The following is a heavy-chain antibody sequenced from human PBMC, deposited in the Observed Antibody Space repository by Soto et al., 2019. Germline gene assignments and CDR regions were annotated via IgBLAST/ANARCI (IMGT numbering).Heavy chain of an antibody. CDR3: AKGRGNYWAIDS. D-gene: IGHD1-7*01. CDR1: GFTFSSYG. J-gene: IGHJ4*02. Sequence: QVQLVESGGGVVQPGRSLRLSCAASGFTFSSYGMHWVRQAPGKGLEWGAVILSDGNNKFYADSVKGRFTISRDNSKNTLYLQMDSLRVEDTAVYYCAKGRGNYWAIDSWGQGTLVTVSS. CDR2: ILSDGNNK. V-gene: IGHV3-30*18.